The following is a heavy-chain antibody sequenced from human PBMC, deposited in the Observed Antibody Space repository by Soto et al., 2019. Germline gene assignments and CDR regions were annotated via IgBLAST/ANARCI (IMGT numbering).Heavy chain of an antibody. V-gene: IGHV1-69*01. CDR2: IIPLFGTA. Sequence: QVQLVQSGAEVKKPGSSVKVSCKASGGTFSSYAISWVRQAPGQGLECMGGIIPLFGTANYAQKFQGRVTITADESKSTAYMELSSLRSEDTAVYYCARALGYYDSSGYYIPYYFDYWGQGTLVTVSS. J-gene: IGHJ4*02. D-gene: IGHD3-22*01. CDR3: ARALGYYDSSGYYIPYYFDY. CDR1: GGTFSSYA.